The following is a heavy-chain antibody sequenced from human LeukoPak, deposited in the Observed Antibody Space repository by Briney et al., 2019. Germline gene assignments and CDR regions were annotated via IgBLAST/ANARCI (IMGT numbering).Heavy chain of an antibody. CDR2: ISGSGGST. D-gene: IGHD2-2*02. CDR1: GFTFSSYA. Sequence: PGGSLRLSCAASGFTFSSYAMSWVRQAPGKGLEWVSAISGSGGSTYYADSVKGRFTISRDNSKNTLYLQMNSLRAEDTAVYYCAKALIVVVPAAIEYYFDYWGQGTLVTVSS. J-gene: IGHJ4*02. CDR3: AKALIVVVPAAIEYYFDY. V-gene: IGHV3-23*01.